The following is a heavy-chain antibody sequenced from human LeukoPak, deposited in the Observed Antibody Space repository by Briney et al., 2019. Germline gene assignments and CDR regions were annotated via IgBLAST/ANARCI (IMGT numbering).Heavy chain of an antibody. V-gene: IGHV3-53*01. J-gene: IGHJ4*02. Sequence: GSLRLSCAASGFTVSSNYMSWVRQAPGKGLEWVSVIYSGGSTYYADSVKGRFTISRDNSKNTLYLQMNSLRAEDTAVYYCAREVVSIPSYFDSWGQGTLVTVSS. CDR1: GFTVSSNY. CDR3: AREVVSIPSYFDS. D-gene: IGHD2-21*01. CDR2: IYSGGST.